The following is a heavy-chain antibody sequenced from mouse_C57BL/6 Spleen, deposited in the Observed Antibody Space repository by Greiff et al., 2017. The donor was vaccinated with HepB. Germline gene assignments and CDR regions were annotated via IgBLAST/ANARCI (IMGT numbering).Heavy chain of an antibody. V-gene: IGHV1-80*01. Sequence: VQLQQSGAELVKPGASVKISCKASGYAFSSYWMNWVKQRPGKGLEWIGQIYPGDGETNYNGKFKGKATLTADKSSSTAYMQLSSLTSEDSAVYFCARGNGGGNAMDYWGQGTSVTVSS. J-gene: IGHJ4*01. CDR2: IYPGDGET. CDR1: GYAFSSYW. CDR3: ARGNGGGNAMDY.